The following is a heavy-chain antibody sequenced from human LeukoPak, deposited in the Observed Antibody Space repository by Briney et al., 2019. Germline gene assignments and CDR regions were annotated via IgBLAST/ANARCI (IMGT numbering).Heavy chain of an antibody. J-gene: IGHJ4*02. CDR3: ARGPAANSGNYYAGDY. CDR2: INDDGGTT. V-gene: IGHV3-74*01. Sequence: PRGCLRLSSAASGFTFSGSCMHCVRQAPGKGRVWGSRINDDGGTTNYADAVRGRVTISTDNAKNTLYLQMNSLSAEDTAVYYCARGPAANSGNYYAGDYWGQGTLVTVSS. CDR1: GFTFSGSC. D-gene: IGHD1-26*01.